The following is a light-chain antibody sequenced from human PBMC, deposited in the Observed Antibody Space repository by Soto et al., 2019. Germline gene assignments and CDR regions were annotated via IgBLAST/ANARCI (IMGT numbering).Light chain of an antibody. Sequence: QSALTQPASVSGSPGQSITISCTGTSSDVGGYNYVSWYQQHPGKAPKLMIYDVSNRPSGVSNRFSGSKSGNTASLTISGLQAEDEADYYCSSYKRSRTDVFGPGPKVT. CDR2: DVS. CDR1: SSDVGGYNY. CDR3: SSYKRSRTDV. J-gene: IGLJ1*01. V-gene: IGLV2-14*01.